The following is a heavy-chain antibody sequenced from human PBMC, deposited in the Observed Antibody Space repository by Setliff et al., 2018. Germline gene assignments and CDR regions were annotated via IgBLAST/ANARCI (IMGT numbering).Heavy chain of an antibody. CDR3: TRGPGPWVVVAMPFDC. D-gene: IGHD5-12*01. J-gene: IGHJ4*02. V-gene: IGHV1-18*01. CDR2: IAPYNGDT. CDR1: GYNFITFG. Sequence: ASVKVSCKTSGYNFITFGISWVRQAPGQGLEWLGWIAPYNGDTDYAQKFQGRVTMTTDTSTNTAHMELRSLTSADTAIYYCTRGPGPWVVVAMPFDCWGQGTLVTVSS.